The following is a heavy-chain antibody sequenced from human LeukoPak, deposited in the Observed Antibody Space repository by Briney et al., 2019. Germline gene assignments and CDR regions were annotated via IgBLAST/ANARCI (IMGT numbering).Heavy chain of an antibody. CDR2: INPSGGST. CDR3: ARAYGDYDY. D-gene: IGHD4-17*01. CDR1: GYTFTGYY. J-gene: IGHJ4*02. Sequence: GASVKVSCKASGYTFTGYYIHWVRQAPGQGLEWVGIINPSGGSTTYGQKFQGRVTMTRDTSISTAYMELSRLRSDDTAVYYCARAYGDYDYWGQGTLVTVSS. V-gene: IGHV1-46*01.